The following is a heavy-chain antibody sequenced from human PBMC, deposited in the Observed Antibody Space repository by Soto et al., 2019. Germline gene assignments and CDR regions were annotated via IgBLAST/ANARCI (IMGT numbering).Heavy chain of an antibody. V-gene: IGHV1-3*01. Sequence: APEKASIKSPGSTFTKSSMHWVRGSHGQRLECMGWISGDSGNTKYSPKLQDRVTITRDTSASTAYMELSSLRSEDTALYYCARAGVAAGNINFDYWGQGALLTVSS. CDR3: ARAGVAAGNINFDY. J-gene: IGHJ4*01. CDR1: GSTFTKSS. D-gene: IGHD6-19*01. CDR2: ISGDSGNT.